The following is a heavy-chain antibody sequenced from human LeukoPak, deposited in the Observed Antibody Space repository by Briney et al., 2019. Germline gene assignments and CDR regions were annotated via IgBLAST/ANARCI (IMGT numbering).Heavy chain of an antibody. CDR2: IYYSGST. CDR1: GGSISSYY. CDR3: ARQGGGFLYFDL. D-gene: IGHD6-25*01. V-gene: IGHV4-59*08. J-gene: IGHJ2*01. Sequence: SETLSLTCTVSGGSISSYYWSWIRQPPGKGLEWIGYIYYSGSTNYNPSLKSRVTISVDTSKNQFSLKLSSVTAADTAVYYCARQGGGFLYFDLWGRGTLVTVSS.